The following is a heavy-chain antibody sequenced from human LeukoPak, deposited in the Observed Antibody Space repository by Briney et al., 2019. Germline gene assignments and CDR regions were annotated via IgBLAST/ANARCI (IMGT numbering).Heavy chain of an antibody. J-gene: IGHJ1*01. D-gene: IGHD5-12*01. V-gene: IGHV4-39*01. Sequence: SETLSLTCTVSGGSIRSSSYYWGWIRQPPGKGLEWIGTIYYSGSTYYNPSLKSRVTISVDTSKNQFSLKLSSVTAADTAVYYCARQGWLFEYFQHWGQGTLVTVSS. CDR1: GGSIRSSSYY. CDR3: ARQGWLFEYFQH. CDR2: IYYSGST.